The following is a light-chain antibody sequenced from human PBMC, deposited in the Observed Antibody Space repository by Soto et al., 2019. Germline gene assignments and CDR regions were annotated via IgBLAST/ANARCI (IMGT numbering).Light chain of an antibody. Sequence: DMQVTQSPSTLSASVGDRVTITCRASQSISGWLAWYQQKPGKAPNLLIYKASTLESGVPSRFSGSGSGTEFPLTISSLQPDDMATYYCQQYNNYGSWTFGQGTKVEIK. J-gene: IGKJ1*01. V-gene: IGKV1-5*03. CDR1: QSISGW. CDR3: QQYNNYGSWT. CDR2: KAS.